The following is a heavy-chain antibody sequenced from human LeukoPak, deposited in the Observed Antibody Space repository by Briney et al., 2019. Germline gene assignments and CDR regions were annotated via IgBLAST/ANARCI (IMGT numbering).Heavy chain of an antibody. D-gene: IGHD3-22*01. CDR2: IIPIFGTA. V-gene: IGHV1-69*05. CDR3: ARGSTYYYDSSGYDPDY. J-gene: IGHJ4*02. CDR1: GGTFSSYA. Sequence: GASVKVSCKASGGTFSSYAISWVRQAPGQGLEWMGGIIPIFGTANYAQKFQGRVTITTDESTSTAYMELSSLRSEDTAVYYCARGSTYYYDSSGYDPDYWGQGTLVTVPS.